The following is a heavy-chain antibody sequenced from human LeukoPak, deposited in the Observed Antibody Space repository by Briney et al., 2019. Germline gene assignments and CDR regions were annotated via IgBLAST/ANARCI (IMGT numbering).Heavy chain of an antibody. CDR1: GGSISSGGYS. CDR2: IIHSGST. Sequence: PSETLSLTCAVSGGSISSGGYSWSWIRQPPGKGLDWIGEIIHSGSTYYNPSLKSRMTITVDTSKNQFSLKLTSVTAADTAVYYCARGVNNYGSAFDIWGQGTMVTVSS. J-gene: IGHJ3*02. V-gene: IGHV4-30-2*01. D-gene: IGHD5-18*01. CDR3: ARGVNNYGSAFDI.